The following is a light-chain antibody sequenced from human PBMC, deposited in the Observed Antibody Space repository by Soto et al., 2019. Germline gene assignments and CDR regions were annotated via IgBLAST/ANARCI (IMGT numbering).Light chain of an antibody. Sequence: EIVLLQSPGTLSLSPGERAPLSCRASQSVSSSYLAWYQQKPGQAPRLLIYGASSRATGIPDRFSGSGSGTDFTLTISRLGPEDFAVYYYQQYGSSPLTFGQGTKVEIK. CDR2: GAS. V-gene: IGKV3-20*01. CDR3: QQYGSSPLT. J-gene: IGKJ1*01. CDR1: QSVSSSY.